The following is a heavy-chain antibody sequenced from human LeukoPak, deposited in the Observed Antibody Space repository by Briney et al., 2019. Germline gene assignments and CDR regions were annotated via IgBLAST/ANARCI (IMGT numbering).Heavy chain of an antibody. D-gene: IGHD3-3*01. CDR3: ARDPRLEISGMVIDMLDY. CDR2: ISSSSVHI. CDR1: RFTFSIYS. J-gene: IGHJ4*02. Sequence: PGGSLRLSCAASRFTFSIYSMNWVRQAPGKGLEWVSSISSSSVHIYYADSLKGRFAISRDNARNSLFLQMNSLRAEGSGIYYCARDPRLEISGMVIDMLDYWGQGTLVTVSS. V-gene: IGHV3-21*01.